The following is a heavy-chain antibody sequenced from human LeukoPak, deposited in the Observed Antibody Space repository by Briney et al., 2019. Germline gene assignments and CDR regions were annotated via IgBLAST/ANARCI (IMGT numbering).Heavy chain of an antibody. V-gene: IGHV3-30*02. CDR2: IRYDGSNK. Sequence: QPGGSLRLSCAASGFTFSSYGMHWVRQAPGKGLEWVAFIRYDGSNKYYADSVKGRFTISRDNSKNTLYLQMNSLRAEDTAVYYCAKVISVLWFGEFDYWGQGTLVSVSS. CDR1: GFTFSSYG. CDR3: AKVISVLWFGEFDY. D-gene: IGHD3-10*01. J-gene: IGHJ4*02.